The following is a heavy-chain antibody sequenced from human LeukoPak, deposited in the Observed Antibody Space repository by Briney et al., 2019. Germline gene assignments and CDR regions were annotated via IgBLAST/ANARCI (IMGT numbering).Heavy chain of an antibody. CDR1: GFTLSSYW. D-gene: IGHD1-26*01. CDR3: VRDDGATKPC. CDR2: IKRDGSEE. V-gene: IGHV3-7*01. Sequence: GGSLRLSCAASGFTLSSYWMSWVRQAPGKGLEWVANIKRDGSEEYYVDSVKGRFSISRGNAKNSLYLQMNSLRIEDTAVYYCVRDDGATKPCWGQGTLVTVSS. J-gene: IGHJ4*02.